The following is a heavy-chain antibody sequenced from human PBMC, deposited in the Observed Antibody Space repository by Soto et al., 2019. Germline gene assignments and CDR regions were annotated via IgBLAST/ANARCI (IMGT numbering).Heavy chain of an antibody. J-gene: IGHJ3*02. CDR2: ISYDGSNK. Sequence: QVQLVESGGGVVQPGRSLRLSCAASGFTFSSYGMHWVRQAPGKGLEWVAVISYDGSNKYYADSVKGRFTISRDNSKNTLYLQMNSLRAEDTAVYYCAKPRYSSGWKVPAFDIWGQGTMVTVSS. CDR3: AKPRYSSGWKVPAFDI. CDR1: GFTFSSYG. V-gene: IGHV3-30*18. D-gene: IGHD6-19*01.